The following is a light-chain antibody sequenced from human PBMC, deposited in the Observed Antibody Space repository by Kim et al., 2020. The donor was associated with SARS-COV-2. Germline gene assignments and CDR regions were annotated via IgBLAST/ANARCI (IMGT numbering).Light chain of an antibody. Sequence: SASIGDSVTITCRASQDINNYLAWFQQKPGKAPKSLIFGASILQSGVPSRFSGSGSGTDFALTISSLQPEDFATYYCQQYNVFPRTFGQGTKLEI. V-gene: IGKV1-16*01. CDR2: GAS. J-gene: IGKJ2*02. CDR1: QDINNY. CDR3: QQYNVFPRT.